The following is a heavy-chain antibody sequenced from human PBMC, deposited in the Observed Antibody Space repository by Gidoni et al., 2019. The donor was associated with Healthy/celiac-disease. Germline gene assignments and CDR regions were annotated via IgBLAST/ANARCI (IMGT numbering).Heavy chain of an antibody. CDR2: IFSNDEK. D-gene: IGHD3-9*01. CDR1: GFSLSNARMG. V-gene: IGHV2-26*01. Sequence: QVTLKESGPVLVKPTETLTLTCTVSGFSLSNARMGVSGIRQPPGKALEWLAHIFSNDEKSYSTSLKSRLTISTYTSKSQLVLTVTNMDPLDTPTYYCARIHDGLRYFDWLTAELGWFDPWGQGTLVTVSS. J-gene: IGHJ5*02. CDR3: ARIHDGLRYFDWLTAELGWFDP.